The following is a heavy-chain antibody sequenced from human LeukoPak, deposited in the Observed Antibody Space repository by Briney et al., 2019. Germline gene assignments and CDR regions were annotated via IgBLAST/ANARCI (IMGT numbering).Heavy chain of an antibody. D-gene: IGHD3-10*01. V-gene: IGHV3-23*01. J-gene: IGHJ4*02. Sequence: GGSLRLSCAASGFTFSSYAMSWVRQAPGKGLEWVSAISGSGGSTYSADSVKGRFTMSRDNSKNTLYLQMNSLRAEDTAVYYCAKEGGSGTYHPDFWGQGTLVTVSS. CDR1: GFTFSSYA. CDR3: AKEGGSGTYHPDF. CDR2: ISGSGGST.